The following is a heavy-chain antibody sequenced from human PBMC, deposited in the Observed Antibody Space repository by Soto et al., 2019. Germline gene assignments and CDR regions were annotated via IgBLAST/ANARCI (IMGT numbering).Heavy chain of an antibody. J-gene: IGHJ6*02. CDR3: ASGPFTMIVVVITYGMDV. CDR1: GGTFSRYA. V-gene: IGHV1-69*06. D-gene: IGHD3-22*01. Sequence: GAAVKVSCKASGGTFSRYAISWVRQAPGQGLEWMGGIIPIFGTANYAQKFQGRVTITADKSTSTAYMELSSLRSEDTAVYYCASGPFTMIVVVITYGMDVWGQGTTVTVSS. CDR2: IIPIFGTA.